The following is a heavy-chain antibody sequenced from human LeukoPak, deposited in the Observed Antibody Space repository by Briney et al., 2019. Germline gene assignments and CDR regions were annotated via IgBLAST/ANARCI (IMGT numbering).Heavy chain of an antibody. D-gene: IGHD1-26*01. J-gene: IGHJ4*02. Sequence: SETLSLTCAVYGGSFSGYYWSWIRQPPGKGLEWIGEISHSGSTNYNPSLKSRVTISVDTSKNQFSLKLSSVTAADTAVYYCATSVVGATTRWGQGTLVTVSS. CDR2: ISHSGST. CDR3: ATSVVGATTR. CDR1: GGSFSGYY. V-gene: IGHV4-34*01.